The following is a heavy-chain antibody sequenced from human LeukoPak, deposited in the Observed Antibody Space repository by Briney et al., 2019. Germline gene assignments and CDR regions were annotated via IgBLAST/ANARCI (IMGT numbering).Heavy chain of an antibody. V-gene: IGHV3-21*01. Sequence: GGSLRLSCAASGFTFSSYSMNWVRQAPGKGLEWVSAVSGSGDNTYYTDSVKGRFTISRDNANNSLYLQMNTLRAEDTAVYYCATDLQPFDYWGQGTLVTVSS. CDR2: VSGSGDNT. J-gene: IGHJ4*02. CDR1: GFTFSSYS. D-gene: IGHD2-2*01. CDR3: ATDLQPFDY.